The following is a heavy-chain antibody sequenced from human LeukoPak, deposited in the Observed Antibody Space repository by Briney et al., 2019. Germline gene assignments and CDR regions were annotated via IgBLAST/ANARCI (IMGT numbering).Heavy chain of an antibody. D-gene: IGHD3-16*01. Sequence: GGSLTLSCAAPGFTFSSYAMSGVRQAPGKGLEWVSGIIGSGGSAYYADSVKGRFSISRDNSKNTLYLQMNSLRVEDMAVYYCAKGFGHDYVWGASYGMDVWGQGTTVTVSS. CDR3: AKGFGHDYVWGASYGMDV. V-gene: IGHV3-23*01. CDR2: IIGSGGSA. CDR1: GFTFSSYA. J-gene: IGHJ6*02.